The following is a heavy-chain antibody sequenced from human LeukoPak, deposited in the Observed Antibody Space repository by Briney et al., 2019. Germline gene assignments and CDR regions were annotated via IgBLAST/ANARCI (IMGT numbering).Heavy chain of an antibody. J-gene: IGHJ3*02. CDR1: GFTFSSYA. D-gene: IGHD3-22*01. Sequence: GGSLRLSCAASGFTFSSYAMSWVRQAPGKGLEWVSTISNNGGSTYYADSVKGRFTISRDNSKNTLYLQMNSLRSDDTAVYYCARAGLWDYSDSSGYHNGAFDIWGQGTMVTVSS. CDR3: ARAGLWDYSDSSGYHNGAFDI. CDR2: ISNNGGST. V-gene: IGHV3-23*01.